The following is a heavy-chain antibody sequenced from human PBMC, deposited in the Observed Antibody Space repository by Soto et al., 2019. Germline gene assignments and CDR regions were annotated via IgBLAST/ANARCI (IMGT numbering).Heavy chain of an antibody. Sequence: LVTLSLTCTVADGSISSYYWSWIRQPPGKGLEWIGYIYYSGSTNYNPSLKSRVTISVDTSKNQFSLKLSSVTAADTAVYYCAREVNAWDSTYYDFWSGFRPSYMDVWGKGTTVTVSS. CDR2: IYYSGST. CDR1: DGSISSYY. D-gene: IGHD3-3*01. V-gene: IGHV4-59*01. CDR3: AREVNAWDSTYYDFWSGFRPSYMDV. J-gene: IGHJ6*03.